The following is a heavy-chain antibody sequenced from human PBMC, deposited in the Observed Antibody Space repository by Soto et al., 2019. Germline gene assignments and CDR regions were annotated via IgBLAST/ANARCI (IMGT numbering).Heavy chain of an antibody. Sequence: SVKVSCKASGGTFSSYAISWVRQAPGQGLEWMGGIIPIFGTANYAQKFQGRVTITADESTSTAYMELSSLRSEDTAVYYCARDRATSRSPSNAFDIWGQGTMVTVSS. CDR3: ARDRATSRSPSNAFDI. D-gene: IGHD2-2*01. J-gene: IGHJ3*02. CDR1: GGTFSSYA. CDR2: IIPIFGTA. V-gene: IGHV1-69*13.